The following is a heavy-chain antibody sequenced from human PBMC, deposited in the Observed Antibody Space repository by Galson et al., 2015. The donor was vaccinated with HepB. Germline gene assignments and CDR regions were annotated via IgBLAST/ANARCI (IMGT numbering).Heavy chain of an antibody. D-gene: IGHD2-15*01. CDR3: ARIPGGGGGDAFDI. CDR2: IDWDDDK. CDR1: GFSLSTSGMC. J-gene: IGHJ3*02. V-gene: IGHV2-70*01. Sequence: PALVKPTQTLTLTCIFSGFSLSTSGMCVSWIRQPPGKALEWLALIDWDDDKYYSTSLKTRLTISKDTSKNQVVLTMTNMDPVDTATYYCARIPGGGGGDAFDIWGQGTMVTVSS.